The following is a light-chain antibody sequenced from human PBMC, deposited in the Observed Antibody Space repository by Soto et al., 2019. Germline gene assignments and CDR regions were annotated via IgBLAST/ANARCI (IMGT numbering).Light chain of an antibody. CDR2: AAS. V-gene: IGKV1-39*01. CDR1: QGISFY. CDR3: QQSYSTPQGIT. J-gene: IGKJ5*01. Sequence: DIQMTQSPSSLSASVGDRVTITCRASQGISFYLNWYQQKPGKAPKLLIYAASSLQSVVPPRFSGSGSGTDFTLTISSLQPEDFATYYCQQSYSTPQGITFCQGTRLEI.